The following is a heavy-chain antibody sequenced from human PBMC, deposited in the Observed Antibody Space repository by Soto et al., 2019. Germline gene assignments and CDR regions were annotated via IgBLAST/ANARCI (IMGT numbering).Heavy chain of an antibody. CDR2: INAGNGNT. CDR3: ARARLLVVTAIGWSDP. V-gene: IGHV1-3*05. D-gene: IGHD2-21*02. Sequence: QVQLVQSGAEEKKPGASVTVSCKASGYSFTNYAMHWVRQAPGQRLEWLGWINAGNGNTEYSQKFRGRVTITRDTSASTTYMELNGLRPEDTAVYYCARARLLVVTAIGWSDPWGQGTLVTVSS. J-gene: IGHJ5*02. CDR1: GYSFTNYA.